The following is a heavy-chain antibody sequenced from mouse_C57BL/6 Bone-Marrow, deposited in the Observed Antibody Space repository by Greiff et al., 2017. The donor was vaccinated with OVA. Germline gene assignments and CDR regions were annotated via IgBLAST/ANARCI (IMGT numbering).Heavy chain of an antibody. CDR3: ARPGSRGGFAY. V-gene: IGHV1-52*01. CDR1: GYTFTSYW. J-gene: IGHJ3*01. D-gene: IGHD1-1*01. Sequence: QVQLQQPGAELVRPGSSVKLSCKASGYTFTSYWMHWVKQRPIQGLEWIGNIDPSDSETPYNQQFKDKATLTVDKSSSTAYMQLSSLTSEDSAVYYCARPGSRGGFAYWGKGTLVTVSA. CDR2: IDPSDSET.